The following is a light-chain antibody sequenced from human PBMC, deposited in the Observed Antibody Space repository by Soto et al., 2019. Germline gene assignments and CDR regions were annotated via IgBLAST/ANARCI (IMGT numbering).Light chain of an antibody. CDR3: QSSHSSYPHV. J-gene: IGLJ1*01. V-gene: IGLV6-57*03. CDR2: EDN. CDR1: SGSIASGY. Sequence: NFMLTQPLSVSESPGKTVTISCTRSSGSIASGYVQWYQQRPGSAPTSLFYEDNQRPSGVPDRFSGSIDTSSNSASLTISGLKTEDEADYYCQSSHSSYPHVFGTGTKLTVL.